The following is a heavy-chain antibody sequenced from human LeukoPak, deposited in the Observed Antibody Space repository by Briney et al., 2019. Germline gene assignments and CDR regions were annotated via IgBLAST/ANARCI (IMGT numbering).Heavy chain of an antibody. V-gene: IGHV3-53*01. CDR3: ARDRYYYVSGSYRLFDY. J-gene: IGHJ4*02. CDR1: GFTVSSNY. Sequence: PGGSLRLSCAASGFTVSSNYMSWVRQAPGKGLEWVSIIYSGGSTFYADSVKGRFTISRDNSKSTLYLQMNSLRAEDTAVYYCARDRYYYVSGSYRLFDYWGQGTLVTVSS. D-gene: IGHD3-10*01. CDR2: IYSGGST.